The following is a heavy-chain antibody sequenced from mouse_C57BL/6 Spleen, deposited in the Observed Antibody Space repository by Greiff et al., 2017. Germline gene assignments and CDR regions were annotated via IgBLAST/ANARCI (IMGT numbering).Heavy chain of an antibody. CDR1: GFTFSDFG. D-gene: IGHD4-1*01. J-gene: IGHJ2*01. V-gene: IGHV5-17*01. CDR2: ISSGSSTI. Sequence: EVKLVESGGGLLKPGGSRKLSGAASGFTFSDFGMHGVRQAPEKGREGVAYISSGSSTIYYADTVKGRFTISRDNAKNTLFLQMTSLRSEDTAMYYCARLTGTGARDYWGQGTTLTVSS. CDR3: ARLTGTGARDY.